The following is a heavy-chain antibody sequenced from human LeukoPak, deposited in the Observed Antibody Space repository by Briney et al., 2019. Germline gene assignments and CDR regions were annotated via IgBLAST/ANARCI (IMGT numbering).Heavy chain of an antibody. Sequence: SETLSLTCTVSGGSMSSYYWSWIRQPPGKGLEWIGYIYYSGSNNYNPSLKSRVTISVDTSKNQFSLKLSSVTAADTAVYYCAREGNSYGSNWFDPWGQGTLVTVSS. CDR2: IYYSGSN. D-gene: IGHD5-18*01. CDR3: AREGNSYGSNWFDP. V-gene: IGHV4-59*01. CDR1: GGSMSSYY. J-gene: IGHJ5*02.